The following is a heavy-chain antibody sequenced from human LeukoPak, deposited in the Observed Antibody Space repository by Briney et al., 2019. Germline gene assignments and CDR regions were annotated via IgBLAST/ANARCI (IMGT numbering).Heavy chain of an antibody. CDR1: GGTFNSYA. Sequence: ASGKVSCKASGGTFNSYAISWVRQAPGQGLEWMGGIIPIFGTANYAQKFQGRVTITADESTSTAYMELSSLRSEDTAVYYCARPPIYGDYYYFDYWGQGTLVTVSS. CDR3: ARPPIYGDYYYFDY. V-gene: IGHV1-69*13. J-gene: IGHJ4*02. CDR2: IIPIFGTA. D-gene: IGHD4-17*01.